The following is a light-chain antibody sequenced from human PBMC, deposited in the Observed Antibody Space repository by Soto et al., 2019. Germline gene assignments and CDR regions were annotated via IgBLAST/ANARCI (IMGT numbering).Light chain of an antibody. CDR3: QQYETYPWT. V-gene: IGKV1-5*03. CDR1: QSISNW. Sequence: DFQMTQSPSTLSASVGDRVTITCRTSQSISNWLAWYQQKPGIGPKLLISKASSLESGVPSRFSGSGSGTEFTLIISSLQPDDFASYFCQQYETYPWTFGQGTKVEIK. CDR2: KAS. J-gene: IGKJ1*01.